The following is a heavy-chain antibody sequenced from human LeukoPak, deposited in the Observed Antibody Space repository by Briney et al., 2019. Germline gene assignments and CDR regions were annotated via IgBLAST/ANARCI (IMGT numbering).Heavy chain of an antibody. V-gene: IGHV1-69*06. D-gene: IGHD2-2*01. Sequence: ASVKVSCKASGGTFSSYAISWVRQAPGQGLEWMGGIIPIFGTANYAQKFQGRVTITADKSTSTAYMELSSLRSEDTAVYYCARDGRCCSSTSCSYFDYWGQGTLVTVSS. CDR3: ARDGRCCSSTSCSYFDY. CDR1: GGTFSSYA. CDR2: IIPIFGTA. J-gene: IGHJ4*02.